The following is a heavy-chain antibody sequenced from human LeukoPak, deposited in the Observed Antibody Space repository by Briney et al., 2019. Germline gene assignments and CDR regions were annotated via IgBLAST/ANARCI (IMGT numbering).Heavy chain of an antibody. V-gene: IGHV1-69*13. CDR1: GYTFTSYA. J-gene: IGHJ6*02. CDR2: IIPIFGTA. CDR3: AREEVAGTPTIYYYYGMDV. Sequence: ASVKVSCKASGYTFTSYAMNWVRQAPGQGLEWMGGIIPIFGTANYAQKFQGRVTITADESTSTAYMELSSLRSEDTAVYYCAREEVAGTPTIYYYYGMDVWGQGTTVTVSS. D-gene: IGHD5-12*01.